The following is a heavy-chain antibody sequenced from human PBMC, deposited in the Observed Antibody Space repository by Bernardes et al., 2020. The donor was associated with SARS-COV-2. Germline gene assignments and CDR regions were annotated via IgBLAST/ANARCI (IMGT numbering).Heavy chain of an antibody. CDR3: AREPYGDSSFDY. V-gene: IGHV3-21*01. Sequence: GGYLCRSCAASGFTFSRYNMNWVRQAPGKGLEWVSSISDSSSYIYYADSVKGRFTISRDNAKNSLNLQMNSLRAEDTAVYYCAREPYGDSSFDYWGQGTLVTVSS. CDR1: GFTFSRYN. D-gene: IGHD4-17*01. CDR2: ISDSSSYI. J-gene: IGHJ4*02.